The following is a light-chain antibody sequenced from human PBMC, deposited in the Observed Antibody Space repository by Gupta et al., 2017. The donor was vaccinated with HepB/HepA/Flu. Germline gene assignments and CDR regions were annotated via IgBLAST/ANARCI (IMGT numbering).Light chain of an antibody. V-gene: IGLV2-18*02. Sequence: QSALTPPPSVSASPGQSVAISCTGTSNDVGTYNRVSWYQQSPSTTPKLVIYEVTKRPSGVPDRFSGSKSGNTAFLTISGLQAEDESDYYCSSHTSTKTWVFGGGTKVTVL. J-gene: IGLJ3*02. CDR2: EVT. CDR1: SNDVGTYNR. CDR3: SSHTSTKTWV.